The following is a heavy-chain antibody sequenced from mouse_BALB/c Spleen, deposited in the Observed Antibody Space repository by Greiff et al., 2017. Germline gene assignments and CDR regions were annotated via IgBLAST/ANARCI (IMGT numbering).Heavy chain of an antibody. V-gene: IGHV5-6*01. CDR1: GFTFSSYG. J-gene: IGHJ4*01. CDR3: ARQADGYYDYAMDY. Sequence: EVQRVESGGDLVKPGGSLKLSCAASGFTFSSYGMSWVRQTPDKRLEWVATISSGGSYTYYPDSVKGRFTISRDNAKNTLYLQMSSLKSEDTAMYYCARQADGYYDYAMDYWGQGTSVTVSS. D-gene: IGHD2-3*01. CDR2: ISSGGSYT.